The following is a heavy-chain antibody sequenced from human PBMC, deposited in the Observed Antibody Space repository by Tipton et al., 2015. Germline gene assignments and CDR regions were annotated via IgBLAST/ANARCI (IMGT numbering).Heavy chain of an antibody. Sequence: SLRLSCAASGFTFSNYVMHWARQAPGKGLLWVSRINPDGSGATYADSVKGRFTTSRDNAKNTLYLQVFSLRAEDTAVYYCTRDLDWSLFDYWGQGALVTVSS. CDR1: GFTFSNYV. D-gene: IGHD3-9*01. J-gene: IGHJ4*02. CDR2: INPDGSGA. V-gene: IGHV3-74*01. CDR3: TRDLDWSLFDY.